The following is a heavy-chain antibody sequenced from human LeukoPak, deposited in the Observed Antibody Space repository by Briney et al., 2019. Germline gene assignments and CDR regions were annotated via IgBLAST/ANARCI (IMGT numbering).Heavy chain of an antibody. CDR2: MSYNERS. J-gene: IGHJ4*02. V-gene: IGHV4-59*01. CDR3: ARDGYADSSGYDYPPSV. Sequence: PSEALSLTCAVSGGSISSYYWSSIRHTPEKGLEWIVYMSYNERSSYNPSLRSRVTVSVDASKRHFSLKLSSVTAPDTPVYYCARDGYADSSGYDYPPSVWGQGTLVTVS. CDR1: GGSISSYY. D-gene: IGHD3-22*01.